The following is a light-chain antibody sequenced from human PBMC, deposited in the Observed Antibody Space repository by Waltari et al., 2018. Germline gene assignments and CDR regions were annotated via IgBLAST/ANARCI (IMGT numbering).Light chain of an antibody. Sequence: DIQMTQSPSSLSASVGDRVTITCRASQAISNYLAWYQQKPGKVPKLLIYAASTLQSGVPSRFSGSGSGTDFTLTIRSLQPEDVATYYCQKYNSAPPGTFGQGTKVEIK. J-gene: IGKJ1*01. CDR3: QKYNSAPPGT. V-gene: IGKV1-27*01. CDR2: AAS. CDR1: QAISNY.